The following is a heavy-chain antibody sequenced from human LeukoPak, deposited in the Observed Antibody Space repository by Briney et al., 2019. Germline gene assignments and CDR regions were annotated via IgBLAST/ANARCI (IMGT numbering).Heavy chain of an antibody. CDR2: IKQDGSET. CDR1: GFIFSNYW. J-gene: IGHJ4*02. CDR3: AKDYNRAYYYGSGFDY. D-gene: IGHD3-10*01. Sequence: GGSLRLSCATSGFIFSNYWMSWVRQAPGKGLEWVANIKQDGSETYYVDSVKGRFTISRDDAKNSLYLQMNSLRAEDTAVYYCAKDYNRAYYYGSGFDYWGQGTLVTVSS. V-gene: IGHV3-7*01.